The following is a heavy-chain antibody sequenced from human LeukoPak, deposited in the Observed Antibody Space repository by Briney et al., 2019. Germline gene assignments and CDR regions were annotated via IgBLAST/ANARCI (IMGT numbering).Heavy chain of an antibody. D-gene: IGHD4-17*01. CDR2: ISSSSSYT. V-gene: IGHV3-11*03. Sequence: PGGSLRLSCAASGFTFSDYYMSWIRQAPGKGLEWVSYISSSSSYTNYADSVKGRFTISRDNAKNSLYLQTNSLRAEDTAVYYCARPVGDERGNDYGEAGGYWGQGTLVTVSS. CDR3: ARPVGDERGNDYGEAGGY. J-gene: IGHJ4*02. CDR1: GFTFSDYY.